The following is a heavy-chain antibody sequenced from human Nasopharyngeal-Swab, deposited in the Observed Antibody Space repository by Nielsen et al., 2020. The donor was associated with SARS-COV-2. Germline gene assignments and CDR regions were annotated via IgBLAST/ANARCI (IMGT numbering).Heavy chain of an antibody. Sequence: ASVQVSCKASGYTFTSYAMHWVRQAPGQRLEWMGWINAGNGNTKYSQKLQGRVTITRDTAASTAYMKLSSLRSEDTAVYYCARDRNVLRYFDWLGWFDPWGQGTLVTVSS. J-gene: IGHJ5*02. CDR1: GYTFTSYA. V-gene: IGHV1-3*01. D-gene: IGHD3-9*01. CDR3: ARDRNVLRYFDWLGWFDP. CDR2: INAGNGNT.